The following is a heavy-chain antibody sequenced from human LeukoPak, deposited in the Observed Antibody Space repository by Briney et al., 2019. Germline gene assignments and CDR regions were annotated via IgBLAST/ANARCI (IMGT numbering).Heavy chain of an antibody. CDR1: GYTFTSYY. CDR3: ARDNPLYSSGWYSPGDY. V-gene: IGHV1-46*01. CDR2: INPSGGST. J-gene: IGHJ4*02. Sequence: ASVKVSCKASGYTFTSYYMHWVRQAPGQGLEWMGIINPSGGSTSYAQKFQGRVTMTRDTSTSTLYMELSSLRSEDTAVYYCARDNPLYSSGWYSPGDYWGQGTLVSVSS. D-gene: IGHD6-19*01.